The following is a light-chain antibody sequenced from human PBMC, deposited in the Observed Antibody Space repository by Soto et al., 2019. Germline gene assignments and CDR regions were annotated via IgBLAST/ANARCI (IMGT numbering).Light chain of an antibody. Sequence: DIHMTQSPSSLSASVGDRVTITCRASQGISNSLAWYPHKPGKAPKSLMFGASTLQSGVPPRFRGRGSGTEDARTISILQSQDFATNCFQHYSEYHFTCGQAAQLAFK. CDR3: QHYSEYHFT. V-gene: IGKV1-16*01. CDR2: GAS. CDR1: QGISNS. J-gene: IGKJ5*01.